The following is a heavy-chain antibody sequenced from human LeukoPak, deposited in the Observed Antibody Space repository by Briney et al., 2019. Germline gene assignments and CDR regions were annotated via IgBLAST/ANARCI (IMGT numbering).Heavy chain of an antibody. Sequence: SETLSLTCAVYGGSFSGYYWSWIRQPPGKGLEWIGEINHSGSTSYNPSLKSRVTISVDTSKNQFSLKLSSVTAADTAVYYCARGRVDPNSPGELENFDYWGQGTLVTVSS. CDR3: ARGRVDPNSPGELENFDY. CDR1: GGSFSGYY. D-gene: IGHD1-7*01. V-gene: IGHV4-34*01. CDR2: INHSGST. J-gene: IGHJ4*02.